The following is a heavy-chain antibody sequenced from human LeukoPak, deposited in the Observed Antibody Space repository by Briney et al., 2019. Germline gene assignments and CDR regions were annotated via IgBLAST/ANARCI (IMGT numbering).Heavy chain of an antibody. V-gene: IGHV3-23*01. CDR2: MSGSGGST. Sequence: GGSLRLSCAASGFTFSSYAMSWVRQPPGKGLEWVSAMSGSGGSTYYTDSVKGRFTISRDNSKNTLYLQMNSLRAEDTAVYFCAKEKAAWYPFDYWGQGTLVTVSS. J-gene: IGHJ4*02. D-gene: IGHD6-13*01. CDR1: GFTFSSYA. CDR3: AKEKAAWYPFDY.